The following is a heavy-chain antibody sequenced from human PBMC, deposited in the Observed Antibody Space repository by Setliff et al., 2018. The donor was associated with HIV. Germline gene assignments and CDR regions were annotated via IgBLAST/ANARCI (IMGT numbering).Heavy chain of an antibody. V-gene: IGHV4-39*07. CDR3: ARRGWNGYTAFDC. CDR1: GGSIRRSSYY. J-gene: IGHJ4*02. D-gene: IGHD5-12*01. CDR2: IFYSGHT. Sequence: SSETLSLTCTVSGGSIRRSSYYWAWIRQPPGKGLEWIGNIFYSGHTFYNPSLRSRVTISADTSRKQFSLNVTSVTAADTAVYYCARRGWNGYTAFDCWGQGTLVTVSS.